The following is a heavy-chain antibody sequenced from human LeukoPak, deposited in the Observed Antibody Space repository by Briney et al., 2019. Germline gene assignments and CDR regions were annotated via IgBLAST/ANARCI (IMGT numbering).Heavy chain of an antibody. J-gene: IGHJ4*02. CDR3: ARHYYSDPFDY. D-gene: IGHD4-17*01. V-gene: IGHV4-59*01. Sequence: SETLSLTCTVSGASISSYYWSWIRQPPGKGLEWIGYIDYSGSTNYNPSLKSRVIILVDTSKTQFSLKLSSVTAADTAVYYCARHYYSDPFDYWGQGTLVTVSS. CDR1: GASISSYY. CDR2: IDYSGST.